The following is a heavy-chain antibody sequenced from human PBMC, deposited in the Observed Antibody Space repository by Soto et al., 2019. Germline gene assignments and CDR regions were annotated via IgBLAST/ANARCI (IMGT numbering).Heavy chain of an antibody. J-gene: IGHJ6*03. CDR1: GFTVSSNY. V-gene: IGHV3-66*01. Sequence: GGSLRLSCAASGFTVSSNYMSWVRQAPGKGLEWVSVIYSGGSTYYADSVKGRFTISRDNSKNTLYHQMNSLRAEDTAVYYCARDAYYYYYMDVWGKGTTVTVSS. CDR2: IYSGGST. CDR3: ARDAYYYYYMDV.